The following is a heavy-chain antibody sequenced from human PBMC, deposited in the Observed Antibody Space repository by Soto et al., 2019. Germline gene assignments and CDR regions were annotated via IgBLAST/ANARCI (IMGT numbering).Heavy chain of an antibody. Sequence: GGSLRLSCAASGFAVSSNFMSWVRQAPGKGLEWVSVIYSGGSTYYADSVKGRFTISRDNSENTLYLQMNSLRAEDTAIYYCARDRGSEGSGWPNFDYWGQGTQVTVS. D-gene: IGHD6-25*01. CDR2: IYSGGST. CDR1: GFAVSSNF. CDR3: ARDRGSEGSGWPNFDY. V-gene: IGHV3-66*01. J-gene: IGHJ4*02.